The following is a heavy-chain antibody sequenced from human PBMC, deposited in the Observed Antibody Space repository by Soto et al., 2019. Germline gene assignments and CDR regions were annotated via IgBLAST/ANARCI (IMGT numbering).Heavy chain of an antibody. J-gene: IGHJ4*02. Sequence: QVQLQESGPGLVKPSETLSLTCSVSGGSISGSSYYWGWIRQPPGKGLEWIGSIYHSGSTYDNPSRKSRVTIYVDTSKNQFSLKLSSVTAADTAVYYCARRDIYGHQAPYWGQGTLVTVSS. D-gene: IGHD2-15*01. CDR2: IYHSGST. V-gene: IGHV4-39*01. CDR1: GGSISGSSYY. CDR3: ARRDIYGHQAPY.